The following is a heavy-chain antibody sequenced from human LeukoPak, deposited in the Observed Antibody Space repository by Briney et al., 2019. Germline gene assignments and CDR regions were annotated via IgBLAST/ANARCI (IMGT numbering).Heavy chain of an antibody. V-gene: IGHV3-48*02. J-gene: IGHJ4*02. CDR1: GFTFSNYN. CDR2: ISSGSSTI. Sequence: GGSLRLSCAASGFTFSNYNMNWVRQAPGKGLEWVSYISSGSSTIYYADSVKGRFTISRDSAKNSLYLQMNSLRDEDTAVYYCAREPPGNYDSSGYYYAHFDYWGQGALVTVSS. CDR3: AREPPGNYDSSGYYYAHFDY. D-gene: IGHD3-22*01.